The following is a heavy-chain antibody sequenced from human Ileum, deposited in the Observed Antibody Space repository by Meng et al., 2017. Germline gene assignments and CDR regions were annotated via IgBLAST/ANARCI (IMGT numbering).Heavy chain of an antibody. J-gene: IGHJ4*02. CDR2: IHFCCST. CDR3: ARRIRGGSYLG. V-gene: IGHV4-34*01. Sequence: QLQLMQWGAGVLKPSETLSLTCNVYGDSFTDYYWNWIRQPPGKGVEWIGEIHFCCSTNYKPSLWSRVTISDDTSQKQFSLRLSSVTAAETAFYYCARRIRGGSYLGWGQGTMVTVSS. D-gene: IGHD1-26*01. CDR1: GDSFTDYY.